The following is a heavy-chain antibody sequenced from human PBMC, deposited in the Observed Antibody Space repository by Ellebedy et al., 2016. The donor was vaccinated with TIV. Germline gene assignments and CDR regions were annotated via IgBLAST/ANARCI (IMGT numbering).Heavy chain of an antibody. CDR3: ARGGYSRPWGFHS. CDR1: GDTFTGYY. D-gene: IGHD5-18*01. CDR2: ISAKNGNT. Sequence: ASVKVSXXASGDTFTGYYMHWVRQAPGQGLEWMGWISAKNGNTKYAQKFQGRVTMTTDTSTSTAYMELRRLTYDDSAVYYCARGGYSRPWGFHSWGQGSLVTVSS. J-gene: IGHJ4*02. V-gene: IGHV1-18*04.